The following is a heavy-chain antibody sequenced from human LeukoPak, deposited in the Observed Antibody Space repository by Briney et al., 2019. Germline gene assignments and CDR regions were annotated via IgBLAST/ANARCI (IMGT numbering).Heavy chain of an antibody. CDR1: GGSISSSSYF. D-gene: IGHD6-19*01. V-gene: IGHV4-39*07. CDR2: IYYSGST. J-gene: IGHJ4*02. CDR3: ARSPAGAAYSSGWYFAY. Sequence: NPSETLSLTCTVSGGSISSSSYFWGWIRQPPGKGLEWIGSIYYSGSTYYNPSLKSRVTISVDTSKNQFSLKLSSVTAADTAVYYCARSPAGAAYSSGWYFAYWGQGTLVTVSS.